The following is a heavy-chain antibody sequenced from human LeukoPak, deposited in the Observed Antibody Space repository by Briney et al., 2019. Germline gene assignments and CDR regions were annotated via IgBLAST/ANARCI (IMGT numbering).Heavy chain of an antibody. D-gene: IGHD2-21*02. V-gene: IGHV1-18*01. CDR2: ISAYNGNT. CDR1: GGTFSSYA. J-gene: IGHJ4*02. CDR3: ARGWPQYCVGDCLLDY. Sequence: GASVKVSCKASGGTFSSYAISWVRQAPGQGLEWMGWISAYNGNTNYAQKLQGRVTMTTDTSTSIAYMELRSLRSDDTAVYYCARGWPQYCVGDCLLDYWGQGTLVTVSS.